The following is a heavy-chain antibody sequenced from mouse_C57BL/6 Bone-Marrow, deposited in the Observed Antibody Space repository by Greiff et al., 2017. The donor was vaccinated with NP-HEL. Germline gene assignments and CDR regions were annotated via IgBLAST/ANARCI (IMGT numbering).Heavy chain of an antibody. CDR1: GFTFSSYA. D-gene: IGHD4-1*01. CDR2: ISSGGDYI. Sequence: DVMLVESGEGLVKPGGSLKLSCAASGFTFSSYAMSWVRQTPEKRLEWVAYISSGGDYIYYADTVKGRFTISRDNARNTLYLQMSSLKSEDTAMYYCTRKGKLGTWFAYWGQGTLVTVSA. V-gene: IGHV5-9-1*02. J-gene: IGHJ3*01. CDR3: TRKGKLGTWFAY.